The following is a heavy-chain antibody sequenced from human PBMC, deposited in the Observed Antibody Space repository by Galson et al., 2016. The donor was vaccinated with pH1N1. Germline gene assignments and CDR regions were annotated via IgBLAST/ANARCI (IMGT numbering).Heavy chain of an antibody. CDR1: GFSLSSFW. CDR2: INEDGSKI. CDR3: ARSIGNIGAH. Sequence: SLRLSCAASGFSLSSFWMTWVHQAPEKGLEWVANINEDGSKIYYVDSVKGRFTISRDNAKNSLYLQMNSLRAEDTAVYYYARSIGNIGAHWGQGTLVTVSS. D-gene: IGHD5-12*01. J-gene: IGHJ4*02. V-gene: IGHV3-7*01.